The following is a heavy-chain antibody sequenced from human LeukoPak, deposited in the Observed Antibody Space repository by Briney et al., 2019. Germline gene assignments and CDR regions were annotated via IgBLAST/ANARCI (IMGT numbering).Heavy chain of an antibody. CDR1: GGTFSSYA. D-gene: IGHD5-24*01. V-gene: IGHV1-69*05. J-gene: IGHJ5*02. CDR2: IIPIFGTA. CDR3: ARGAHRRDGYNLDWFDP. Sequence: GSSVKVSCKASGGTFSSYAISWVRQAPGQGLEWMGRIIPIFGTANYAQKFQGRVTITTDESTSTAYMELSSLRPEDTAVYYCARGAHRRDGYNLDWFDPWGQGTLVTVSS.